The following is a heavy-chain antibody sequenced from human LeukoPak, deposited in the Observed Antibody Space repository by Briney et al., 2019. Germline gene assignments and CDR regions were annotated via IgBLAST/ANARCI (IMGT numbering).Heavy chain of an antibody. CDR1: GYTFTNYW. CDR3: ARYVPVAFDI. Sequence: GESLKISCKASGYTFTNYWIGWVRQMPGKGLEWMGIIYPDDSDTKYSPSFQGQVTISADKSISTAYLQWSSLKASDTAMYYCARYVPVAFDIWGQGTMVTVSS. CDR2: IYPDDSDT. D-gene: IGHD3-16*01. J-gene: IGHJ3*02. V-gene: IGHV5-51*01.